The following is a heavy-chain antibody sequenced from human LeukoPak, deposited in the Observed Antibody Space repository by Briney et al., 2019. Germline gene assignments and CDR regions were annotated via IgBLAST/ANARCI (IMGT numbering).Heavy chain of an antibody. J-gene: IGHJ4*02. CDR2: ISSSGSTI. CDR3: ARALHYDFWFDY. CDR1: GFTFSSYE. V-gene: IGHV3-48*03. Sequence: PGGSLRLSCAASGFTFSSYEMNWVRQAPGKGLEWVSYISSSGSTIYYADSVKGRFTISRDNAKNSLYLQMNSLRAEDTAVYYCARALHYDFWFDYWGQGTLVTVSS. D-gene: IGHD3-3*01.